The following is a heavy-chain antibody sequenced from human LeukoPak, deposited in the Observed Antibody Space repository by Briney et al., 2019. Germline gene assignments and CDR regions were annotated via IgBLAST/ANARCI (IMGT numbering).Heavy chain of an antibody. J-gene: IGHJ5*02. CDR3: ARGPIFYDYVWGSYRYNWFDP. V-gene: IGHV4-34*01. CDR1: GGSFSGYY. Sequence: SETLSLTCAVYGGSFSGYYWSWIRQPPGKGLEWIGEINHSGSTNYNPSLKSRVTISVDTSKNQFSLKLSSVTAADTAVHYCARGPIFYDYVWGSYRYNWFDPWGQGTLVTVSS. CDR2: INHSGST. D-gene: IGHD3-16*02.